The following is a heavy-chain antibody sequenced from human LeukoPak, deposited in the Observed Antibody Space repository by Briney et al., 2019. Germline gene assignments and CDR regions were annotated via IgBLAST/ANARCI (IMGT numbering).Heavy chain of an antibody. V-gene: IGHV1-46*01. CDR2: INPSGGST. CDR3: ARGVPLGYCTYGVCYPPYYFDY. CDR1: GYTFTSYF. Sequence: GASVKVSCKASGYTFTSYFMHWVRQAPGQGLEWMGIINPSGGSTSYAQKFQGRVTMTRDTSTSTAYMDLSSLSSEDTAVYYCARGVPLGYCTYGVCYPPYYFDYWGQGTLVTASS. J-gene: IGHJ4*02. D-gene: IGHD2-8*01.